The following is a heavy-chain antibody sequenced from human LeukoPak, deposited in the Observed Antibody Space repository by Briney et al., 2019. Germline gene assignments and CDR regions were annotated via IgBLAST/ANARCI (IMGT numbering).Heavy chain of an antibody. CDR2: IRYDGSNK. V-gene: IGHV3-30*02. Sequence: QPGGSLRLSCAASGFTFSSYGMHWVRQAPGKGLEWVAFIRYDGSNKYYADSVKGRFTISRDNSKNRLYLQMNSLRAEDTAVYYCAKDQGYCSGGSCYENWFDPWGQGTLVTVSS. CDR3: AKDQGYCSGGSCYENWFDP. J-gene: IGHJ5*02. CDR1: GFTFSSYG. D-gene: IGHD2-15*01.